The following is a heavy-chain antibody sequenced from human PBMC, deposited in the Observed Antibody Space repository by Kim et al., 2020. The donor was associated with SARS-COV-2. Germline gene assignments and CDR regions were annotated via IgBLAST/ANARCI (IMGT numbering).Heavy chain of an antibody. Sequence: SETLSLTCTVSGGSISSSSYYWGWIRQPPGKGLEWIGSIYYSRSTYYNPSLKSRVTISVDTSKNQFSLKLSSVTAADTAVYYCARKGMKDIVVVVAATRSGNWFDPWGQGTLVTVSS. J-gene: IGHJ5*02. CDR2: IYYSRST. V-gene: IGHV4-39*01. D-gene: IGHD2-15*01. CDR3: ARKGMKDIVVVVAATRSGNWFDP. CDR1: GGSISSSSYY.